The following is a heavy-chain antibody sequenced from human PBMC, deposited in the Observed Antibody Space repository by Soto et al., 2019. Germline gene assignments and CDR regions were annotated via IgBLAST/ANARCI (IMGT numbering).Heavy chain of an antibody. J-gene: IGHJ4*01. CDR3: VRGMNPLF. CDR1: GFTLRTYT. CDR2: ISISSSDR. V-gene: IGHV3-21*06. Sequence: GGSLRLSCAAYGFTLRTYTMNWVRQAPGKGLEWVSSISISSSDRYYADSVRGRFTISRDNAKNALYLQMNSLRADDTAVYFCVRGMNPLFGGQGTLVTVSS.